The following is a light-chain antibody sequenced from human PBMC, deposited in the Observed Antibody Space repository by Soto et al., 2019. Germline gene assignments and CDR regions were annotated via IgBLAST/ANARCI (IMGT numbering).Light chain of an antibody. CDR2: DAS. V-gene: IGKV3-11*01. J-gene: IGKJ4*01. Sequence: EIVLTQSPATLSLSPGERATLSWRASQSVSSYLAWYQQKPGQAPRLLIYDASNRATGIPTRFSGSGSATDFTLTISSLQPQDFAVYYCQQRSNWHTLTFGGGTKVDIK. CDR3: QQRSNWHTLT. CDR1: QSVSSY.